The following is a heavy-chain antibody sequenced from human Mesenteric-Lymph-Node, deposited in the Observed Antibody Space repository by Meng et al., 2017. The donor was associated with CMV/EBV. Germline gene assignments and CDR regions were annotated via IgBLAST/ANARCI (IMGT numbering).Heavy chain of an antibody. CDR1: GFSFSSDA. J-gene: IGHJ4*02. CDR3: SHLDNWGERHFAD. D-gene: IGHD7-27*01. CDR2: ISGSGARP. Sequence: AASGFSFSSDAISWVRQAPGNWLEGVADISGSGARPYYADSVKGRFTISRDNSKHTLFLQMISPRGEDTAVYYCSHLDNWGERHFADWGQGTLVTVSS. V-gene: IGHV3-23*01.